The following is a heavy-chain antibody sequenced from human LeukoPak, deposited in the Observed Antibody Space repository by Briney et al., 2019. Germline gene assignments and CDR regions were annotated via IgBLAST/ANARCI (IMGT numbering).Heavy chain of an antibody. CDR1: GYTFTSYD. D-gene: IGHD3-10*01. CDR3: ARVVSRELIDY. J-gene: IGHJ4*02. CDR2: MNPNSGNT. Sequence: ASVKVSCKASGYTFTSYDIHWVRQATGQGLEWMGWMNPNSGNTGYAQKFQGRVTMTRNTSISTAYMELSSLRSEDTAVYYCARVVSRELIDYWGQGTLVTVSS. V-gene: IGHV1-8*01.